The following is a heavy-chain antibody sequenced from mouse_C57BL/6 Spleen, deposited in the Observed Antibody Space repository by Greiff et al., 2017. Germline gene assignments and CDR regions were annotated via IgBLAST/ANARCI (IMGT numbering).Heavy chain of an antibody. J-gene: IGHJ4*01. CDR1: GYTFTDYY. Sequence: LVEPGASVKMSCKASGYTFTDYYMNWVKQSHGKSLEWIGVINPYNGGTSYNQKFKGKATLTVDKSSSTAYMELNSLTSEDSAVYYCAPFPYYAMDYWGQGTSVTVSS. CDR3: APFPYYAMDY. V-gene: IGHV1-19*01. CDR2: INPYNGGT.